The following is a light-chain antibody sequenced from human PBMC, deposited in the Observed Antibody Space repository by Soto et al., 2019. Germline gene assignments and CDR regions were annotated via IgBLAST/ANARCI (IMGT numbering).Light chain of an antibody. CDR1: QDIRGA. J-gene: IGKJ5*01. V-gene: IGKV1-13*02. CDR2: DVS. CDR3: QQFNSYPII. Sequence: AIPLTQSPSSLSASVGDRVTITCRASQDIRGALAWYQQKPGKAPKILIYDVSSLQGGDPSRFSGGSSATDFTLTISGLQPEDFATYYCQQFNSYPIIFGQGTRLYIK.